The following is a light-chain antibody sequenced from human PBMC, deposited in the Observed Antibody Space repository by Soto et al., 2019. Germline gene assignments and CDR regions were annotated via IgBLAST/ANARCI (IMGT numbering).Light chain of an antibody. CDR1: QSVSSN. CDR2: GAS. J-gene: IGKJ1*01. Sequence: EIVMTQSPATLSVSPGERATLSCRVSQSVSSNLAWYQQKPGQAPRLLIYGASTRATGIPARFSGGWSGTEFTLTISSLQSEDFAVYYCQHYNNWPPWTFGQGTKVEIK. CDR3: QHYNNWPPWT. V-gene: IGKV3-15*01.